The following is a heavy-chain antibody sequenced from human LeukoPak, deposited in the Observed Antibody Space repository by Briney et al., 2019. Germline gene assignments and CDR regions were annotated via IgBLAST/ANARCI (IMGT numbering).Heavy chain of an antibody. J-gene: IGHJ5*02. Sequence: ASVKVSCKASGGTFSSYAISWVRQAPGQGLEWMGRIIPILGIANYAQKFQGRVTITADKSTSTAYMGLSSLRSEDTAVYYCAREPYDFWSGYYIHNWFDPWGQGTLVTVSS. D-gene: IGHD3-3*01. CDR3: AREPYDFWSGYYIHNWFDP. V-gene: IGHV1-69*04. CDR2: IIPILGIA. CDR1: GGTFSSYA.